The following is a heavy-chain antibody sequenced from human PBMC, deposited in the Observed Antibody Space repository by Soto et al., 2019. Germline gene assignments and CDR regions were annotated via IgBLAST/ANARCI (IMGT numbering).Heavy chain of an antibody. CDR3: AKALRGFGEINFDY. CDR2: ISWNSGSI. J-gene: IGHJ4*02. Sequence: QPGGSLRLSCAASGFTFDDYAMHWVRQAPGKGLEWVSGISWNSGSIGYADSVKGRFTISRDNAKNSLYLQMNSLRAEDTALYYCAKALRGFGEINFDYWGQGTLVTVSS. CDR1: GFTFDDYA. D-gene: IGHD3-10*01. V-gene: IGHV3-9*01.